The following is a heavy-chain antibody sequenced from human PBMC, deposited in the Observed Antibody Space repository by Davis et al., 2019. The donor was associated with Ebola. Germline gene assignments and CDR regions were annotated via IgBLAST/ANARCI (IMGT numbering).Heavy chain of an antibody. CDR2: LSFDESTQ. J-gene: IGHJ4*02. CDR3: ARADGFSSSWYLLDY. D-gene: IGHD6-13*01. CDR1: GFTFSSYA. Sequence: PGGSLRLSCATSGFTFSSYAMNRVRQAPGKGLEGVAALSFDESTQYYADSVKGRFTISRDNSENTLYLQMNSLRAEDTAVYYCARADGFSSSWYLLDYWGQGTLVTVSS. V-gene: IGHV3-30-3*01.